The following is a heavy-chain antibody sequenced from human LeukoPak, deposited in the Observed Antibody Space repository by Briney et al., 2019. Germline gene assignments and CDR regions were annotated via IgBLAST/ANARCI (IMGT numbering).Heavy chain of an antibody. V-gene: IGHV3-21*01. J-gene: IGHJ4*02. D-gene: IGHD3-10*01. Sequence: GGSLRLSCAASGFTFSSYSMNWVRQAPGKGLEWVSSISSSSSYIYYADPAKGRFTISRDNAKNSLYLQMNSLRAEDTAVYYCANGRKYYDYFDYWGQGTLVTVSS. CDR1: GFTFSSYS. CDR2: ISSSSSYI. CDR3: ANGRKYYDYFDY.